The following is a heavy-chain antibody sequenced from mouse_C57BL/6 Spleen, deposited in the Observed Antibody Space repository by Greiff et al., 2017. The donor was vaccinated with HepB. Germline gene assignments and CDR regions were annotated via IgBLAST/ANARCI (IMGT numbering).Heavy chain of an antibody. Sequence: QVQLKESGPELVKPGASVKISCKASGYAFSSSWMNWVKQRPGKGLEWIGRIYPGDGGTNYNGKFKGKATLTADKSSSTAYMQLSSLTSEDSAVYFCARGGITTVVWRDLFAYWGQGTLVTVSA. CDR1: GYAFSSSW. CDR3: ARGGITTVVWRDLFAY. J-gene: IGHJ3*01. V-gene: IGHV1-82*01. D-gene: IGHD1-1*01. CDR2: IYPGDGGT.